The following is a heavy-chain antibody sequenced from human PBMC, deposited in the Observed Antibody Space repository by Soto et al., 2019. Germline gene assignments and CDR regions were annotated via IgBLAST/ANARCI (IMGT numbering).Heavy chain of an antibody. V-gene: IGHV3-23*01. CDR2: LSGSGTST. D-gene: IGHD6-19*01. J-gene: IGHJ4*02. CDR1: GFSFFNYA. Sequence: PWWSLRLSCAASGFSFFNYAMNSVRQAPGKGLEWVSGLSGSGTSTYYADSVKDRFTISRDNSRDTLFLQMNSLTADDTGVYYCAKATTNGGWFNPFDSWGQGALVTVSS. CDR3: AKATTNGGWFNPFDS.